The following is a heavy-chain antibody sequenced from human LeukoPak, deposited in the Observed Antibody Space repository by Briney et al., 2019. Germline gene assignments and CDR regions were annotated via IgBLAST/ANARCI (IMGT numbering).Heavy chain of an antibody. D-gene: IGHD1-14*01. CDR3: ACPSGNHLYSFDY. CDR1: GGSFSGYY. J-gene: IGHJ4*02. V-gene: IGHV4-34*01. CDR2: INHSGST. Sequence: SETLSLTCAVYGGSFSGYYWSWIRQPPGKGLEWIGEINHSGSTNYSPSLKSRVTISVDTSKNQFSLKLSSVTAADTAVYYCACPSGNHLYSFDYWGQGTLVTVSS.